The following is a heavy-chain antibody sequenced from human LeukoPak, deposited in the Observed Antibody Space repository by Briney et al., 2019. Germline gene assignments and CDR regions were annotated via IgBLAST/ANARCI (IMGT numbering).Heavy chain of an antibody. CDR1: GGSFSGYY. CDR2: INHSGST. Sequence: SETLSLTCAVYGGSFSGYYWSWIRQPPGKGLEWIGEINHSGSTNYNPSLKSRVTISVDTSKNQFSLKLSSVTATDTAVYYCARASQSPPLDYWGQGTLVTVSS. CDR3: ARASQSPPLDY. D-gene: IGHD4-11*01. V-gene: IGHV4-34*01. J-gene: IGHJ4*02.